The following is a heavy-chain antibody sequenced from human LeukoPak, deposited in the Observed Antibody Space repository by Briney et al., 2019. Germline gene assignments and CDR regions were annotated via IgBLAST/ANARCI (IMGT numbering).Heavy chain of an antibody. V-gene: IGHV3-33*01. CDR2: IWSNANNK. CDR1: GFTFNNYA. CDR3: ARIATVGDEPDYYYYYMDV. Sequence: GGSLRLSCAASGFTFNNYAMHWVRQAPGEGLEGVAVIWSNANNKFYADSVKGRYTISRDNSKNTLYLQINSLRADDTAVYYCARIATVGDEPDYYYYYMDVWGKGTTVTVSS. J-gene: IGHJ6*03. D-gene: IGHD1-26*01.